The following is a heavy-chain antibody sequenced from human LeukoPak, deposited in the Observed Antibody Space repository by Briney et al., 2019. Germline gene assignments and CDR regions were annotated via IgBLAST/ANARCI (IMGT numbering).Heavy chain of an antibody. D-gene: IGHD1-1*01. J-gene: IGHJ2*01. Sequence: SQTLSLTCAISGDSVSSNSAAWNWIRQSPSRGLEWLGRTYYRSKWYNDYAVSVKSRITFILDTSKNQFSLQLNSVTPEDTAVYYCARVADTGSWYFDLWGRGTLVTVSS. V-gene: IGHV6-1*01. CDR2: TYYRSKWYN. CDR1: GDSVSSNSAA. CDR3: ARVADTGSWYFDL.